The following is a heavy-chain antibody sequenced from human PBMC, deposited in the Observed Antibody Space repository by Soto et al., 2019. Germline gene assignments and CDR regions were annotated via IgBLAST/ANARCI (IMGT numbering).Heavy chain of an antibody. V-gene: IGHV1-8*01. J-gene: IGHJ4*02. CDR2: MNPNSGNT. CDR3: ARGFSRWASLPSY. Sequence: QVQLVQSGAEVKKPGASVKVSCKASGYTFTSYDINWVRQATGRGLEWMGWMNPNSGNTGYAQKFTGRVTMTRNTSISTAYMELSSLRTEDTAVYYCARGFSRWASLPSYWGQGTLVTVSS. CDR1: GYTFTSYD.